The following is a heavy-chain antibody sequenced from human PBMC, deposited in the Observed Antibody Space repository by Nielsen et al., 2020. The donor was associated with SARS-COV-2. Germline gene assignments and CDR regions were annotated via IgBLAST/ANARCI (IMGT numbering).Heavy chain of an antibody. CDR1: GYTFTSYA. CDR2: INPSGGST. CDR3: ARMNSGYDPPENYYYYGMDV. J-gene: IGHJ6*02. D-gene: IGHD5-12*01. V-gene: IGHV1-46*01. Sequence: ASVKVSCKASGYTFTSYAMHWVRQAPGQRLEWMGIINPSGGSTSYAQKFQGRVTMTRDTSTSTVYMELSSLRSEDTAAYYCARMNSGYDPPENYYYYGMDVWGQGTTVTVSS.